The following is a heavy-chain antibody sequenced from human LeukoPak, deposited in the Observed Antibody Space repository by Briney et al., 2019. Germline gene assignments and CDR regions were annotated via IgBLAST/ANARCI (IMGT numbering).Heavy chain of an antibody. V-gene: IGHV1-18*01. CDR1: VYTFTSYG. Sequence: ASVKVSCKASVYTFTSYGISWVRQAPGQGLEWVGWICAYIGNTNYVQKLQGRVTMTTDTTTSTAYMELRSLRSDDTAVYYCARDGDGVLLWFGESTHDYYYCGMDVWGQGTTVTVSS. CDR3: ARDGDGVLLWFGESTHDYYYCGMDV. D-gene: IGHD3-10*01. CDR2: ICAYIGNT. J-gene: IGHJ6*02.